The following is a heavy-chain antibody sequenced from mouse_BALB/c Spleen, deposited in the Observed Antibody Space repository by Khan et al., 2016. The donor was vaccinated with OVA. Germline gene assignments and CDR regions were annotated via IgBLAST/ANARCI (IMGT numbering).Heavy chain of an antibody. CDR1: GYTFTSHT. Sequence: QVQLQQPGAELARPGASVKMSCKASGYTFTSHTMHWIMQSPGQGLEWIGYINPSSGYSNYNQKFNDKATLTADKSSSTAYMQLSSLTSEDSAVYCWARRTTGYTMDYWGQGTSVTVSS. J-gene: IGHJ4*01. CDR3: ARRTTGYTMDY. D-gene: IGHD2-14*01. V-gene: IGHV1-4*01. CDR2: INPSSGYS.